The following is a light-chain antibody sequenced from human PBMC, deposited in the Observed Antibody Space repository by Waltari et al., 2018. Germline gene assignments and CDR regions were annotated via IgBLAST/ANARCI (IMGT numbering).Light chain of an antibody. CDR3: ASYTSRISTPLV. V-gene: IGLV2-14*01. J-gene: IGLJ2*01. CDR1: SSDVGRYDY. Sequence: QSALTQPASVSGSPGQSITISCTGTSSDVGRYDYVSWYQQHPGKAPKLMIYDVIKRPSGVSNRFSGSKSGNTASLTISGLQAEDESDYYCASYTSRISTPLVFGGGTKLTVL. CDR2: DVI.